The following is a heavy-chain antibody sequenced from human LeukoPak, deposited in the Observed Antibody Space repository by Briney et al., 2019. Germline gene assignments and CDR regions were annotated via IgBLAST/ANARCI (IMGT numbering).Heavy chain of an antibody. CDR1: GFTFSSYS. D-gene: IGHD2/OR15-2a*01. CDR3: ARNLARFYDSDY. J-gene: IGHJ4*02. Sequence: GGSLRLSCAASGFTFSSYSMNWVRQAPGKGLEWVSSISSSSSYIYYADSVKGRFTISRDNAKNSLYLQMNSLRAEDTAVYYCARNLARFYDSDYWGQGTLVTVSS. V-gene: IGHV3-21*01. CDR2: ISSSSSYI.